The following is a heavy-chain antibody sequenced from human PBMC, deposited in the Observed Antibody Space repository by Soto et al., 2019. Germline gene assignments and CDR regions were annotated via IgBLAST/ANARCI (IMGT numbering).Heavy chain of an antibody. CDR1: GGSISSYY. CDR3: ARQRRVVAATRGYYYYYMDV. D-gene: IGHD2-15*01. Sequence: ASETLSLTCTVSGGSISSYYWSWIRQPPGKGLEWIGYIYYSGSTNYNPSLKSRVTISVDTSKNQFSLKLSSVTAADTAVYYCARQRRVVAATRGYYYYYMDVWGKGTTVTVSS. CDR2: IYYSGST. J-gene: IGHJ6*03. V-gene: IGHV4-59*08.